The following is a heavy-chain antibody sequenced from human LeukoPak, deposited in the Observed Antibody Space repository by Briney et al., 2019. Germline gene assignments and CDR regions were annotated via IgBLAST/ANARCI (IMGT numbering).Heavy chain of an antibody. CDR2: IKQDGSEK. CDR3: ARSLPYCSGGSCYSGYYYYMDV. D-gene: IGHD2-15*01. J-gene: IGHJ6*03. CDR1: GFTFSSYW. Sequence: PGGSLRLSCAASGFTFSSYWMSWVRQAPGKGLEWVANIKQDGSEKYYVDSVKGRFTISRDNAKNSLYLQMNSLRAEDTAVYYCARSLPYCSGGSCYSGYYYYMDVWGKGTTVTVSS. V-gene: IGHV3-7*01.